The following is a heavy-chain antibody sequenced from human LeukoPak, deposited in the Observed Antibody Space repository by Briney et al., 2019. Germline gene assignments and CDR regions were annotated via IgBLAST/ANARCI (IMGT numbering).Heavy chain of an antibody. Sequence: GGSLRLSCAASGFTFSTYSMNWVRQAPGKGLEWLANIKQDESETHYVDSVKGRFAISRDNAKNSVYLHMSSLRVEDTAVYYCARVESGNSCYRAVDYWGQGTLVTVSS. CDR2: IKQDESET. J-gene: IGHJ4*02. D-gene: IGHD2-2*01. CDR1: GFTFSTYS. V-gene: IGHV3-7*01. CDR3: ARVESGNSCYRAVDY.